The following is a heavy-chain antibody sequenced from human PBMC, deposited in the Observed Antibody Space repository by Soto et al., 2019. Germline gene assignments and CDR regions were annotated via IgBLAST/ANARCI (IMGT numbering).Heavy chain of an antibody. CDR3: ARYRFTATWSKFDY. D-gene: IGHD3-16*02. J-gene: IGHJ4*02. V-gene: IGHV4-31*11. CDR1: GVSVGSDAYY. CDR2: ISHRGNT. Sequence: QVQLQQSGPGLVKSSQTLSLTCGVSGVSVGSDAYYRSWILQHPGKGLEWVGFISHRGNTYFNPSLQSRLTLSVDMSTNQFSLTLTSVTAADTAVYFCARYRFTATWSKFDYWGQGSLVTVSS.